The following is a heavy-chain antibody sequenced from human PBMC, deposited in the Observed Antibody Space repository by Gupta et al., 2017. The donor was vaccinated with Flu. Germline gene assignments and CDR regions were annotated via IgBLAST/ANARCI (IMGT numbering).Heavy chain of an antibody. Sequence: WIRQPAGKGLEWVGRIYTNETTNYNPSLKSRVTMSVDTSKNQFSLKLTSVTAADTAVYYCARADSKMGWFDPWGQGTLVIVSS. CDR2: IYTNETT. V-gene: IGHV4-59*10. J-gene: IGHJ5*02. D-gene: IGHD3-22*01. CDR3: ARADSKMGWFDP.